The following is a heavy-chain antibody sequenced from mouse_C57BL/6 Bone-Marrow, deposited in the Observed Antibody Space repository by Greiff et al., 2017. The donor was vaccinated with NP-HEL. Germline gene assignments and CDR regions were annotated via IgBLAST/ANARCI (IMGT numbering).Heavy chain of an antibody. V-gene: IGHV5-9-1*02. CDR1: GFTFSSYA. D-gene: IGHD2-9*01. J-gene: IGHJ4*01. CDR3: TRAPTMVTTSAMDY. Sequence: EVKLVESGEGLVKPGGSLKLSCAASGFTFSSYAMSWVRQTPEKRLEWVAYISSGGDYIYYADTVKGRFTISRDNARNTLYLQMSSLKSEDTAMYYCTRAPTMVTTSAMDYWGQGTSVTVSS. CDR2: ISSGGDYI.